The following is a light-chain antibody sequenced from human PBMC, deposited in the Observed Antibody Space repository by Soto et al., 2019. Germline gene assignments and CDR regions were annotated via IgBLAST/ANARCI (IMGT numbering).Light chain of an antibody. V-gene: IGLV1-44*01. CDR1: ASNLGGNP. J-gene: IGLJ2*01. CDR3: AAWDDSLNAVV. Sequence: QLVLTQPPSASGTPGQKVSISCSGSASNLGGNPVNWYQHLPGAAPKLLIYTNHQRPSGVPDRFSGSKSGTSASLAISGLRSEDEANFYCAAWDDSLNAVVFGGGTQLTVL. CDR2: TNH.